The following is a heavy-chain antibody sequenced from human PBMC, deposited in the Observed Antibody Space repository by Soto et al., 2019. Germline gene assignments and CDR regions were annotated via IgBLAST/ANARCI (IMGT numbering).Heavy chain of an antibody. D-gene: IGHD2-2*01. J-gene: IGHJ6*03. Sequence: GSLRLSCTASGFTFGDYAMSWFRQAPGKGLEWVGFIRSKAYGGTTEYAASVKGRFTISRDDSKSIAYLQMNSLKTEDTAVYYCTRDIVVVPAAMEPYYYYYMDVWGKGTTVTVSS. CDR2: IRSKAYGGTT. CDR1: GFTFGDYA. CDR3: TRDIVVVPAAMEPYYYYYMDV. V-gene: IGHV3-49*03.